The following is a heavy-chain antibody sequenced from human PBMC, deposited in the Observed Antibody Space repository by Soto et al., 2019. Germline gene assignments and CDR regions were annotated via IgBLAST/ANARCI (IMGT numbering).Heavy chain of an antibody. CDR3: VRVVAIPGYPDN. V-gene: IGHV1-69*12. Sequence: QVQLVQSGAEVRQPASSVKVSCKTSGGTFSSYAISWVRQAPGQGLEWMGGIVPIVDTSTYAQKFQGRVTITGVESTSTVYMELSSLRSDDTAVYYCVRVVAIPGYPDNWGQGTLATVSS. CDR2: IVPIVDTS. CDR1: GGTFSSYA. D-gene: IGHD5-12*01. J-gene: IGHJ4*02.